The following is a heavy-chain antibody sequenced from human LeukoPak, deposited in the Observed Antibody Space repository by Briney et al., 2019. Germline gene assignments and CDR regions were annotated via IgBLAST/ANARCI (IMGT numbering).Heavy chain of an antibody. CDR2: IKEDGSQK. CDR1: GFTVSSSY. D-gene: IGHD6-19*01. J-gene: IGHJ4*02. Sequence: GGSLRLSCAASGFTVSSSYMSWVRQAPGKGLEWVANIKEDGSQKYYVDSVKGRFTISRDNAKNPLFLQTNSLRVDDTAVYYCARDSGWFRFDYWGQGTLVTASS. V-gene: IGHV3-7*03. CDR3: ARDSGWFRFDY.